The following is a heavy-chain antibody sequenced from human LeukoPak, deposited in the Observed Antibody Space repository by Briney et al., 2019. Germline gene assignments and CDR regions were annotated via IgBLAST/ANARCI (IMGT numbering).Heavy chain of an antibody. D-gene: IGHD3-10*01. CDR3: ARASGSYGSGSYYYYGMDV. CDR1: GYSISSGYY. Sequence: PSETLSLTCAVSGYSISSGYYWGWIRQPPGKGLEWIGSIFHSGSTYYNPSLKSRVNMSVDTSKNQIFLKLSSVTAADTAVYYCARASGSYGSGSYYYYGMDVWGKGTTVTVSS. CDR2: IFHSGST. V-gene: IGHV4-38-2*01. J-gene: IGHJ6*04.